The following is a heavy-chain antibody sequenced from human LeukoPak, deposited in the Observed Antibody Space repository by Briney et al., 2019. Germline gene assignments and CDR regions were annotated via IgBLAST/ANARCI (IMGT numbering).Heavy chain of an antibody. D-gene: IGHD2-2*03. Sequence: PGGSLRLSCAASGFTFSSYAMSWVRQAPGKGLEWVSAISGSGGSTYYADSVKGRFTISRDNSKNTLYLQMNSLRAEDTAVYYCAKAGYCSSTSCYPEYYFGYWGQGTLVTVSS. J-gene: IGHJ4*02. CDR1: GFTFSSYA. CDR2: ISGSGGST. V-gene: IGHV3-23*01. CDR3: AKAGYCSSTSCYPEYYFGY.